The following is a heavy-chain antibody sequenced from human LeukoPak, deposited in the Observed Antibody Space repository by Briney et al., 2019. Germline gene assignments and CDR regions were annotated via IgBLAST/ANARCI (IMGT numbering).Heavy chain of an antibody. CDR3: VRNLMQFTGLAY. D-gene: IGHD2-8*02. CDR1: GDTFTTSH. CDR2: INPSGGST. J-gene: IGHJ4*02. V-gene: IGHV1-46*01. Sequence: GASVTVSCKASGDTFTTSHMHWVRQAPGKGLEWMGKINPSGGSTTYAQQFRGRVSMTRDLSMSTVYVELSSLTSEDTAVYYCVRNLMQFTGLAYWGQGTLVTVSS.